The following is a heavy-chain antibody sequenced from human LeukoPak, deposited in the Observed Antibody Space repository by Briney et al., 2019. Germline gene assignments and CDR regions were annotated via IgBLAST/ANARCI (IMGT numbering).Heavy chain of an antibody. Sequence: GRSLRLSCAASGFTFSSYGMHWVRQAPGKGLEWVAVIWYDGSNKYYADSVKGRFTISRDNSKNTLYLQMNSLRAEDTAVYYCARDLEYYYGSGSYWPYYFDYWGQGTLVTVSS. CDR1: GFTFSSYG. CDR2: IWYDGSNK. D-gene: IGHD3-10*01. CDR3: ARDLEYYYGSGSYWPYYFDY. J-gene: IGHJ4*02. V-gene: IGHV3-33*01.